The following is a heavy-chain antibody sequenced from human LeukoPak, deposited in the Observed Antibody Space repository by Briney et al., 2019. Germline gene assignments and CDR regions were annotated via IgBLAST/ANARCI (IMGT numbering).Heavy chain of an antibody. D-gene: IGHD6-19*01. CDR1: GGSFSGYY. V-gene: IGHV4-34*01. J-gene: IGHJ5*02. CDR3: ARGGGIAVAGTASRRKNWFDP. Sequence: SETLSLTCAVYGGSFSGYYWSWIRQPPGKGLEWIGEINHSGSTNYNPSLKSRVTISVDTSKNQFSLKLSSVTAADTAVYYCARGGGIAVAGTASRRKNWFDPWGQGTLVTVSS. CDR2: INHSGST.